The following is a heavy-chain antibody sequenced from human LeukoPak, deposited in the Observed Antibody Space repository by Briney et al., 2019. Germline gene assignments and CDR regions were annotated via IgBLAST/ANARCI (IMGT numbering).Heavy chain of an antibody. V-gene: IGHV3-30*02. D-gene: IGHD6-19*01. CDR2: IRYDGSNK. CDR1: GFTFSSYG. CDR3: TTDRHVRQWLDNLISFDY. Sequence: PGGSLRLSCAASGFTFSSYGMHWVRQAPGKGLEWVAFIRYDGSNKYYADSVKGRFTISRDNSKNTLYLQMNSLKTEDTAVYYCTTDRHVRQWLDNLISFDYWGQGTLVTVSS. J-gene: IGHJ4*02.